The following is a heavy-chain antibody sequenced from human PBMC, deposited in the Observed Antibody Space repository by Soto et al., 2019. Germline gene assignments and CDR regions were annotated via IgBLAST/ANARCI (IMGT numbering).Heavy chain of an antibody. V-gene: IGHV1-3*01. CDR3: ATAGWELRAFDI. CDR1: GYTFTSYA. CDR2: INAGNGNT. D-gene: IGHD1-26*01. J-gene: IGHJ3*02. Sequence: ASVKVSCKASGYTFTSYAMHWVRQAPGQRLEWMGWINAGNGNTKYSQKFQGRVTITRDTSASTAYMELSSLRSEDTAVYYCATAGWELRAFDIWGQGTMVTVSS.